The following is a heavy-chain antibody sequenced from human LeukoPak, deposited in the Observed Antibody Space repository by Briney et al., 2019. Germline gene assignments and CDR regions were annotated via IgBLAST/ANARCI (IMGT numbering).Heavy chain of an antibody. V-gene: IGHV3-21*01. J-gene: IGHJ4*02. CDR1: GFTFSSYS. Sequence: AGGSLRLSCAASGFTFSSYSMNWVRQAPGKGLEWVSSISSSSSYIYYADSVKGRFTISRDNAKNSLYLQMNSLRAEDTAVYNCARWTAAGFDYWGQGTLVTVSS. CDR3: ARWTAAGFDY. CDR2: ISSSSSYI. D-gene: IGHD6-13*01.